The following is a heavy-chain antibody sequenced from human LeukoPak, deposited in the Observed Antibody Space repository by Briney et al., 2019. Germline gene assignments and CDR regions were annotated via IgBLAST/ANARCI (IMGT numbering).Heavy chain of an antibody. CDR3: ARIYMLGRGRNWSGLYWFDP. J-gene: IGHJ5*02. Sequence: GASVKVSCKASGGTFSSYAISWVRQAPGQGLEWMGGVIPIFGTANYAQKFQGRVTITTDESTSTAHMELSSLRSGDTAVYYCARIYMLGRGRNWSGLYWFDPWGQGTLVTVSS. CDR2: VIPIFGTA. D-gene: IGHD3-3*01. CDR1: GGTFSSYA. V-gene: IGHV1-69*05.